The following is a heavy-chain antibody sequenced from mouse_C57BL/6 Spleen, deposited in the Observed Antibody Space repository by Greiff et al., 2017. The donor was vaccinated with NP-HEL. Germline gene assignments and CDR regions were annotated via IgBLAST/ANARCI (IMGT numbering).Heavy chain of an antibody. CDR3: ARNPPYYYGSSYDYAMDY. D-gene: IGHD1-1*01. V-gene: IGHV2-2*01. Sequence: QVQLKESGPGLVQPSQSLSITCTVSGFSLTSYGVHWVRQSPGKGLEWLGVIGSGGSTDYNAAFISRLSISKDNSKSQVFFKMNSLQADDTAIYYCARNPPYYYGSSYDYAMDYWGQGTSVTVSS. J-gene: IGHJ4*01. CDR1: GFSLTSYG. CDR2: IGSGGST.